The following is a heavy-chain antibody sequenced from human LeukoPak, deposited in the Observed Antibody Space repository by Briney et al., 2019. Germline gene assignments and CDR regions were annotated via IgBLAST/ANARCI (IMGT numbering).Heavy chain of an antibody. CDR3: ARQLGVLRFLEWTPQGGY. J-gene: IGHJ4*02. CDR2: IYHSGST. Sequence: SETLSLTCAVSGYSISSGYYWGWIRQPPGKGVEWIGRIYHSGSTYYNPSLKSRVTISVDTSKNQFSLKLSSVTAADTAVYYCARQLGVLRFLEWTPQGGYWGPGTLVTVSS. CDR1: GYSISSGYY. D-gene: IGHD3-3*01. V-gene: IGHV4-38-2*01.